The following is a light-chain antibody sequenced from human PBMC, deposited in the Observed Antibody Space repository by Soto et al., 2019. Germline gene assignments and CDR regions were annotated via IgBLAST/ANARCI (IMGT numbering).Light chain of an antibody. CDR3: AAWDDSLNGRGV. J-gene: IGLJ2*01. CDR2: SNN. Sequence: QSVLTQPPSASGTPGQRVIISCSGSSSNIGSNTVNWYQHLPGTAPKLLIYSNNQRPSGVPDRFSGSKSGTSASLDISGLQSEDEADYYCAAWDDSLNGRGVFGGGTKLTVL. CDR1: SSNIGSNT. V-gene: IGLV1-44*01.